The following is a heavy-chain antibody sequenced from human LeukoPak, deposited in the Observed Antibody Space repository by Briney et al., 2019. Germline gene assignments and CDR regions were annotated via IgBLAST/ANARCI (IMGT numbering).Heavy chain of an antibody. Sequence: GGSLRLSCAASGFTFSSYAMHWVRQAPGKGLEWVAVISYDGSNKYYADSVKGRFTISRDNSKNTLYLQMNSLRAEDTAVYYCARGGAAMATGYYYYGMDVWGQGTTVTVSS. V-gene: IGHV3-30*04. CDR2: ISYDGSNK. D-gene: IGHD5-18*01. CDR3: ARGGAAMATGYYYYGMDV. J-gene: IGHJ6*02. CDR1: GFTFSSYA.